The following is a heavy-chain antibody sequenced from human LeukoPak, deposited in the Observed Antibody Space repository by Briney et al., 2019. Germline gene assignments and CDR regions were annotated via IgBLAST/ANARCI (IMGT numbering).Heavy chain of an antibody. V-gene: IGHV1-2*06. CDR3: ARGNSGYDSVFDY. Sequence: ASVKVSCKASGYTFTGYYMHWVRQAPGQRLEWMGRINPNSGGTNYAQKFQGRVTMTRDTSISTAYMELSRLRSDDTAVYYCARGNSGYDSVFDYWGQGTLVTVSS. D-gene: IGHD5-12*01. CDR1: GYTFTGYY. CDR2: INPNSGGT. J-gene: IGHJ4*02.